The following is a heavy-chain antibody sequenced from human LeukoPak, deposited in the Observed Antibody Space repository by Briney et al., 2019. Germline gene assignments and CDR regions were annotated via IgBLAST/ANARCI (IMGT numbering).Heavy chain of an antibody. V-gene: IGHV4-30-4*01. J-gene: IGHJ4*02. D-gene: IGHD2-21*02. Sequence: SQTLSLTCTVSGGSISSGDYYWSWIRQPPGKGLEWVGYIYYSGSTYYNPSLKSRVTISVDTSKNQFSLKLSSVTAADTAVYYCARGRRHCGGDCYSGGFDYWGQGTLVTVSS. CDR1: GGSISSGDYY. CDR2: IYYSGST. CDR3: ARGRRHCGGDCYSGGFDY.